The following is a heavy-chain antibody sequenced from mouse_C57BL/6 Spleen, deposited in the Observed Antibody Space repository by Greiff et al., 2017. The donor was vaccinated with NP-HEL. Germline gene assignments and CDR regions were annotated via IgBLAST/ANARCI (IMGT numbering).Heavy chain of an antibody. Sequence: EVKLMESGGDLVKPGGSLKLSCAASGFTFSSYGMSWVRQTPDKRLEWVATISSGGSYTYYPDSVKGRFTITRDNATNTLYLQMSSLKSEDTAMYYCARHPLYDGYYDYYAMDYWGQGTSVTVSS. CDR1: GFTFSSYG. CDR3: ARHPLYDGYYDYYAMDY. V-gene: IGHV5-6*01. D-gene: IGHD2-3*01. J-gene: IGHJ4*01. CDR2: ISSGGSYT.